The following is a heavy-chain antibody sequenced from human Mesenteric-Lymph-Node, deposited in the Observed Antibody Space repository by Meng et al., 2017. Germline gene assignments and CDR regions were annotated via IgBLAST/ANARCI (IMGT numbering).Heavy chain of an antibody. D-gene: IGHD5-24*01. Sequence: GSLRLSCTVSGDSISNNDYYWGWIRQPPGKGLEWIASIRYFGSTYYKPSIKSRLTISMDTSKNQYPLNLSYVTAANTAVYYCARETGLEDGYKLDHWGQGTLVTVSS. J-gene: IGHJ4*02. CDR3: ARETGLEDGYKLDH. CDR2: IRYFGST. V-gene: IGHV4-39*06. CDR1: GDSISNNDYY.